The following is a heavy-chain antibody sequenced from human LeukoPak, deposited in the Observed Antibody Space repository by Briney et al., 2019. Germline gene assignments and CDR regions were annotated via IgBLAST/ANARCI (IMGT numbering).Heavy chain of an antibody. CDR3: ARGSSPRKITMIVVATRELVDY. CDR2: INPNSGGT. CDR1: GYTFTGYY. J-gene: IGHJ4*02. V-gene: IGHV1-2*06. D-gene: IGHD3-22*01. Sequence: ASVKVSCKASGYTFTGYYMHWVRQAPGQGLEWMGRINPNSGGTNYAQKFQGRVTMTRDTSISTAYMELSRLRSDDTAVYYCARGSSPRKITMIVVATRELVDYWGQGTLVTVSS.